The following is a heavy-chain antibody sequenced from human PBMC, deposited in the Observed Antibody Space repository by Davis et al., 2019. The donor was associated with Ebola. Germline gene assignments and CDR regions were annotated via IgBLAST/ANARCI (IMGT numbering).Heavy chain of an antibody. CDR2: ISVGGDTT. J-gene: IGHJ4*02. Sequence: GESLKISCAASGFTFSDYVMNWVRQAPGKGLEWLSTISVGGDTTHYADSVKGRFTISRDNSKSTLYLQMNSLRAEDTAVYYCAKHLGYCSTTNCPRFHDSWGQRALVTVSS. CDR1: GFTFSDYV. CDR3: AKHLGYCSTTNCPRFHDS. D-gene: IGHD2-2*01. V-gene: IGHV3-23*01.